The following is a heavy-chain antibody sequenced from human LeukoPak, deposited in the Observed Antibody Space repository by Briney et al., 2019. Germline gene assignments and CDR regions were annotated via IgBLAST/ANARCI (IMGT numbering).Heavy chain of an antibody. Sequence: ASVKVSCKASGYTFTDYYMHWVRQAPGQGLEWMGWINLNSGGTHLAQEFQGRVTMTRDTSISTAYMELSRLRSDDTAMYYCANIQKRLPYWGQGTLVTVSS. CDR2: INLNSGGT. V-gene: IGHV1-2*02. J-gene: IGHJ4*02. D-gene: IGHD5-18*01. CDR1: GYTFTDYY. CDR3: ANIQKRLPY.